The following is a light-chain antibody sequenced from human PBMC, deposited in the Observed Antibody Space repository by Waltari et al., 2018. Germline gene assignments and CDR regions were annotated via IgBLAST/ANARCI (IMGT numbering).Light chain of an antibody. V-gene: IGLV2-14*03. CDR3: CSYTRSGSLV. Sequence: QSALTQPASVSGSPGQSISISCTGTSRDVGGYNFVSRYQRLPGKAPKLIIYDFGNRPSGVSNRFSGSKSGNTASLIISGLQADDEADYYCCSYTRSGSLVFGGGTKLTVL. CDR2: DFG. J-gene: IGLJ2*01. CDR1: SRDVGGYNF.